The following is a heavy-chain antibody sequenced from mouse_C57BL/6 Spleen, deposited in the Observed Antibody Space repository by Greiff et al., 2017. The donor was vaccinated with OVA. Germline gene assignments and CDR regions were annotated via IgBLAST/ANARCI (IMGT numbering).Heavy chain of an antibody. CDR3: TPNWGKGVFDY. J-gene: IGHJ2*01. CDR1: GFTFSDAW. D-gene: IGHD4-1*02. CDR2: IRNKANNHAT. V-gene: IGHV6-6*01. Sequence: EVKLQESGGGLVQPGGSMKLSCAASGFTFSDAWMDWVRQSPEKGLEWVAEIRNKANNHATYYAESVKGRFTISRDDSKSSVYLQMNSLRAEDTGIYYCTPNWGKGVFDYWGQGTTLTVSS.